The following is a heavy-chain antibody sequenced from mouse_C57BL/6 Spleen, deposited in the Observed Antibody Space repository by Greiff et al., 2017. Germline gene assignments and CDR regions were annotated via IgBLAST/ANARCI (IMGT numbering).Heavy chain of an antibody. J-gene: IGHJ4*01. D-gene: IGHD1-1*01. CDR3: ARITTVVAKSYAMDY. V-gene: IGHV1-39*01. CDR1: GYSFTDYN. CDR2: INPNYGTT. Sequence: EVKLQESGPELVKPGASVKISCKASGYSFTDYNMNWVKQSNGKSLEWIGVINPNYGTTSYNQKFKGKATLTVDQSSSTAYMQLNSLTSEDSAVYYCARITTVVAKSYAMDYWGQGTSVTVSS.